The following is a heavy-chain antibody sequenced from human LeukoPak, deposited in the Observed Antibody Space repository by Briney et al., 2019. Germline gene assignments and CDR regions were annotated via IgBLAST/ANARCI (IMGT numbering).Heavy chain of an antibody. CDR3: ARGGRSGYDSNRFDP. V-gene: IGHV5-10-1*01. Sequence: PGESLKISCKGSEYRFNSYWISWVRQMPGKGLEWMGRIDPSDSYTNYSPSFQGHITISADKSISTVYLQWSSLKASDTAMYYCARGGRSGYDSNRFDPWGQGTLVTVSS. CDR2: IDPSDSYT. D-gene: IGHD5-12*01. CDR1: EYRFNSYW. J-gene: IGHJ5*02.